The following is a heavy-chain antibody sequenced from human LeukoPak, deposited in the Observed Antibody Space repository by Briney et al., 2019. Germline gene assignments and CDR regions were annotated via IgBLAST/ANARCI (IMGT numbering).Heavy chain of an antibody. Sequence: GESLKISCTGSGYGFTSYWIGWVRQTPGTGLEYMGIIHPGDSETKYSPSFQGQVTISVDGSRTTAFLQWSSLKASDTAMYYCATLGNYGDYGDYWGQGTLVTVSP. V-gene: IGHV5-51*01. CDR3: ATLGNYGDYGDY. J-gene: IGHJ4*02. CDR2: IHPGDSET. CDR1: GYGFTSYW. D-gene: IGHD4-17*01.